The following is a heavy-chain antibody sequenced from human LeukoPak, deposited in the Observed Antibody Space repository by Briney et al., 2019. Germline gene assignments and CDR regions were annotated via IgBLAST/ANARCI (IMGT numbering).Heavy chain of an antibody. CDR3: ARAVYYHTLTGYIN. CDR2: IYTGGST. Sequence: GGSLRLSCAASGFSVSSDYMSWVRQAPGKGLEWVSVIYTGGSTNHADSVKGRFTISRDNSKNTVYLQMNSLRADDTAVYYCARAVYYHTLTGYINWGQGTLVTVSS. V-gene: IGHV3-53*01. J-gene: IGHJ4*02. CDR1: GFSVSSDY. D-gene: IGHD3-9*01.